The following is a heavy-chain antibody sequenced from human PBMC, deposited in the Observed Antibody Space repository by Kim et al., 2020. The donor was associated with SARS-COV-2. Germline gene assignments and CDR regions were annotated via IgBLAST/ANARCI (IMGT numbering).Heavy chain of an antibody. D-gene: IGHD3-10*01. CDR2: ISGSGDT. CDR3: VRVPYGSGSYNTLDI. CDR1: GFTFSNSA. Sequence: GGSLRLSCVASGFTFSNSAMTWVRQAPGKGLEWVSAISGSGDTHYADSMKGRFTVRRDNSKNTLYLQTNSLRAEDTAVYYCVRVPYGSGSYNTLDIWGQGTMVTVSS. J-gene: IGHJ3*02. V-gene: IGHV3-23*01.